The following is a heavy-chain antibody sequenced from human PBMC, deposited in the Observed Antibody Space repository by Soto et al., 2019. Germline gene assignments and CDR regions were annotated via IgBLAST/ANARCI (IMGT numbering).Heavy chain of an antibody. CDR2: IYWNDNK. V-gene: IGHV2-5*01. CDR3: GHRGGDSFGLLDP. Sequence: QITLKESGPTLVKPTQTLTLTCTFSGFSLSSSGVGVGWIRQPPGKALEWLGIIYWNDNKLYTPSLKSRLTVTQETXKNQVVLTMTNMDPVDTATYYCGHRGGDSFGLLDPWGQGTLVTVSS. D-gene: IGHD3-10*01. J-gene: IGHJ5*02. CDR1: GFSLSSSGVG.